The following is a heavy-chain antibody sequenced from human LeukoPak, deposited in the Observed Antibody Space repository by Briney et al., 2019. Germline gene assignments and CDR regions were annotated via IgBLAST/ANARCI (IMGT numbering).Heavy chain of an antibody. V-gene: IGHV4-4*07. CDR2: IYASGST. CDR1: GGSINSYY. J-gene: IGHJ4*02. CDR3: AREPGGDGTVGI. D-gene: IGHD3-16*01. Sequence: PSETLSLTCTVSGGSINSYYWSWLRQPAERGLEWIGRIYASGSTTYNPSLRSRVAISMDTSKNQFSLKLSSVTAADTAVYYCAREPGGDGTVGIWGQGTLVTVSS.